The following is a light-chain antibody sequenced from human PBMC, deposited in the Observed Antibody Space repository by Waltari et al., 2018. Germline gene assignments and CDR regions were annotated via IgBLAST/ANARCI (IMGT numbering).Light chain of an antibody. V-gene: IGLV7-46*01. CDR2: DTK. CDR3: SLSYSDGQVI. CDR1: TGPATSGQW. J-gene: IGLJ2*01. Sequence: QAVVTQEPSLTVSPGGTVTLTCGSSTGPATSGQWPYWFQQTPGRATRTLIYDTKNRMSWAPARVSGSLLGGRAALTLSGAQPEDEAEYYCSLSYSDGQVIFGGETKLTVL.